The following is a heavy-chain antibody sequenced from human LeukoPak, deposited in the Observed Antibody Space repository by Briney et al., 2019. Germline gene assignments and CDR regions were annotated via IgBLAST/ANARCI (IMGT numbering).Heavy chain of an antibody. D-gene: IGHD3-3*01. CDR1: GFTFRNYA. CDR3: AKDPHDLITIFGVVPDY. CDR2: ISGGGDST. Sequence: PGGSLRLSCAASGFTFRNYAMTWVRQAPGKGLEWVSAISGGGDSTYYADSVKGRFTISRDNFKNTLYLQVNTLRAEDTAVYYCAKDPHDLITIFGVVPDYWGQGTLVTVSS. J-gene: IGHJ4*02. V-gene: IGHV3-23*01.